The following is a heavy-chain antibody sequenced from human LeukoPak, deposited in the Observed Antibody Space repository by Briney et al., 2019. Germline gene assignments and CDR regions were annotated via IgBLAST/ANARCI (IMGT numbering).Heavy chain of an antibody. CDR1: GGSFSGYY. D-gene: IGHD3-10*01. J-gene: IGHJ6*03. V-gene: IGHV4-34*01. CDR3: ASLRRRFGDYYHYYYMDV. CDR2: ISHGGST. Sequence: SETLSLTCAVYGGSFSGYYWSWIRQPPGKGLEWIGEISHGGSTNYNPSLKSRVTISVDTSKNQFSLKLTSVTAADTAVYYCASLRRRFGDYYHYYYMDVWGKGTTVTISS.